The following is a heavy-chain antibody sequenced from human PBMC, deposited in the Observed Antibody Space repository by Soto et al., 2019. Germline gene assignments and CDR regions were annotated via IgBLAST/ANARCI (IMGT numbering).Heavy chain of an antibody. D-gene: IGHD4-17*01. V-gene: IGHV3-74*01. CDR3: ARSRLRMPYDY. CDR1: GFTFSSYW. J-gene: IGHJ4*02. CDR2: INSDGSST. Sequence: GGSLRLSCAASGFTFSSYWMHWVRQAPGKGLVWVSRINSDGSSTSYADSVKGRFTISRDNAKNTLYLQMNSLRAEDTAVYYCARSRLRMPYDYWGQGTLVTVSS.